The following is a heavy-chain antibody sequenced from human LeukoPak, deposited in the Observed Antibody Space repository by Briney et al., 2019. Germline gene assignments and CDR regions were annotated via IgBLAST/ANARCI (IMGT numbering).Heavy chain of an antibody. V-gene: IGHV3-15*01. CDR3: TTTYYYGSGIFGGWGYYFDY. CDR1: GFTFSNAW. D-gene: IGHD3-10*01. J-gene: IGHJ4*02. CDR2: IKSKTDGGTT. Sequence: GGSLRLSCAASGFTFSNAWMSWVRQAPGKGLEWVGRIKSKTDGGTTDYAAPVKGRFTISRDDSKNTLYLQMNSLKTEDTAVYYCTTTYYYGSGIFGGWGYYFDYWAQGTLVTVSS.